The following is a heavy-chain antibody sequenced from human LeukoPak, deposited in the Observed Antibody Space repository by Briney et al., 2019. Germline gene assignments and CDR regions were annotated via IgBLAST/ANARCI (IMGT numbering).Heavy chain of an antibody. V-gene: IGHV3-74*01. J-gene: IGHJ4*02. CDR3: ARGMYINYGDY. Sequence: GGSLRLSCAASGFTFSSYWMHWVRQAPGKGLVWVSRISSDGSSTTYADSVKGRFTISRDNAKNTLYLHMDSLRAEDTAVYYCARGMYINYGDYWGQGTLVTVSS. CDR2: ISSDGSST. CDR1: GFTFSSYW. D-gene: IGHD4-17*01.